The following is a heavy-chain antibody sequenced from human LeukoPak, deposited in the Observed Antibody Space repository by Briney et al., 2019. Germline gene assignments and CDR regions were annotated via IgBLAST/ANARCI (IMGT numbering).Heavy chain of an antibody. J-gene: IGHJ4*02. CDR2: VSFDGRNK. Sequence: PGGSLRLSCEASGFSLSSYAFHWVRQAPGKGLEWVSFVSFDGRNKNYADSVRGRFTISRDNSKYTLFLQMNSLRAEDTAVYYCAKPVGGGLEPDYWGQGTLVTV. V-gene: IGHV3-30-3*02. D-gene: IGHD1-26*01. CDR1: GFSLSSYA. CDR3: AKPVGGGLEPDY.